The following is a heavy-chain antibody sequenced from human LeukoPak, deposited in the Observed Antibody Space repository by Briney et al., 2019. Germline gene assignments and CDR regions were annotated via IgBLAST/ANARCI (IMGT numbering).Heavy chain of an antibody. J-gene: IGHJ3*02. V-gene: IGHV1-69*06. CDR3: ARRTDLVDDAFDI. CDR2: IIPIFGTA. D-gene: IGHD3/OR15-3a*01. Sequence: SVKVSCKASGGTFSSYAISWVRQAPGQGLEWMGGIIPIFGTANYAQKFQGRVTITADKSTTTAYLELTNLRSEDTAVYYCARRTDLVDDAFDIWGQGTMLTVSS. CDR1: GGTFSSYA.